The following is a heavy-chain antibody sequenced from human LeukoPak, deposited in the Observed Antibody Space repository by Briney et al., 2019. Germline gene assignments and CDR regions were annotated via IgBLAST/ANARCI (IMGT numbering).Heavy chain of an antibody. CDR1: GFTFSSYA. Sequence: PGGSLRLSCAASGFTFSSYAMSWVRQAPGKGLEWVSGVSGSGGSTYYADSVKGRFTISRDNSQSTLYLKMSTLRAEDTAIYYCAKHSSGWHEHNYFDYWGQGTLVTVSS. CDR2: VSGSGGST. D-gene: IGHD6-19*01. V-gene: IGHV3-23*01. J-gene: IGHJ4*02. CDR3: AKHSSGWHEHNYFDY.